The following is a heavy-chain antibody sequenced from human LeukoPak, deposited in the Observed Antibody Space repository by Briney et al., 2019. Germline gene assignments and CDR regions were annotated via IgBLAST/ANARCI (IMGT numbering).Heavy chain of an antibody. CDR1: GFTFSSYA. J-gene: IGHJ6*03. Sequence: GGSLRLSCAASGFTFSSYAMHWVRQAPGKGLEWVAVISYDGSNKYYADSVKGRFTISRDNSKNTLYLQMNSLRAEDTAVYYCAREMVRGVIIYYYMDVWGKGTTVTVSS. V-gene: IGHV3-30-3*01. D-gene: IGHD3-10*01. CDR3: AREMVRGVIIYYYMDV. CDR2: ISYDGSNK.